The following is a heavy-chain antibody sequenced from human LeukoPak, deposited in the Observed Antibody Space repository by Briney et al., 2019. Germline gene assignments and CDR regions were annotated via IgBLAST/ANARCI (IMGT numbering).Heavy chain of an antibody. CDR2: INTYTRNP. Sequence: ASVKVSCKASGYTFTTYVLNWVRQAPGQGFEWMGFINTYTRNPTYAQGFTGRFVFSLDTSVSTAYLQISSLKAEDTAVYFCARAFQSLGGLSLPDYWGQGTLVTVSS. CDR1: GYTFTTYV. V-gene: IGHV7-4-1*02. CDR3: ARAFQSLGGLSLPDY. J-gene: IGHJ4*02. D-gene: IGHD3-16*02.